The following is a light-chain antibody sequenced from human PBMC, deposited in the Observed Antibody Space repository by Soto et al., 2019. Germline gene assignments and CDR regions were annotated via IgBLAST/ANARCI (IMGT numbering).Light chain of an antibody. J-gene: IGLJ1*01. CDR3: AAWDDSLTGDV. CDR2: SNN. Sequence: QSVLTQPPSASGTPAQRVTISCSGSSSNSGSNTVNWYQQLPGTAPKLLIYSNNQRPSGAPARFSGSKSVTSASLAISGLQSEDEADYYCAAWDDSLTGDVFGTGTKVTVL. CDR1: SSNSGSNT. V-gene: IGLV1-44*01.